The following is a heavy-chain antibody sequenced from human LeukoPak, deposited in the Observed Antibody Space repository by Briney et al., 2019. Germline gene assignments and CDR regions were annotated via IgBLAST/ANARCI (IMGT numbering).Heavy chain of an antibody. CDR1: GGTFSDYA. V-gene: IGHV1-69*10. CDR2: FIPVLGTA. CDR3: ARGSLTYGDPVFDY. Sequence: SVKVSCKASGGTFSDYALNWVRQAPGQGLEWMGVFIPVLGTANSTQNFQDRVTITADISTNTVYMELSSLRSEDTAVYFCARGSLTYGDPVFDYWGQGTLVTVSS. D-gene: IGHD4-17*01. J-gene: IGHJ4*02.